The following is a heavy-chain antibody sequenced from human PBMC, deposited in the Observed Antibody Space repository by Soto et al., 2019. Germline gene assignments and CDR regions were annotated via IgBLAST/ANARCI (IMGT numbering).Heavy chain of an antibody. Sequence: PGGSLRLSCAASGFTFSSYGMHWVRQAPGKGLEWVAVISYDGSNKYYADSVKGRFTISRDNSKNTLYLQMNSLRAEDTAVYYCAKESKSEIVAAMWRYYYYYGMDVWGQGTTVTVSS. CDR2: ISYDGSNK. D-gene: IGHD5-12*01. CDR3: AKESKSEIVAAMWRYYYYYGMDV. V-gene: IGHV3-30*18. J-gene: IGHJ6*02. CDR1: GFTFSSYG.